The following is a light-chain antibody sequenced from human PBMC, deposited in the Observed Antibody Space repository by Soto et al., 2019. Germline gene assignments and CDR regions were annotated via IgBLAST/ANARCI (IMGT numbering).Light chain of an antibody. CDR2: DAS. CDR3: QQRSNWPLIT. CDR1: QSVSSY. Sequence: EIVLTQSLATLSLSPVERATLSGMASQSVSSYLSWYQQKPCRAPRLLIYDASNRATVIPARFSGSGSGTAYTLPISSLEHEDYAVYYCQQRSNWPLITFGQGTKLDIK. V-gene: IGKV3-11*01. J-gene: IGKJ5*01.